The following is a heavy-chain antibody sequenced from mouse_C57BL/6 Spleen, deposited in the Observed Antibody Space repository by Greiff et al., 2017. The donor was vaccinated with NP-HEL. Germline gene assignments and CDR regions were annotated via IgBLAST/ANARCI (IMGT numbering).Heavy chain of an antibody. CDR3: ARGGNWDLPFDY. CDR1: GYTFTDYY. Sequence: EVQLQQSGPELVKPGASVKISCKASGYTFTDYYMNWVKQSHGKSLEWIGDINPNNGGTSYNQKFKGKATLTVDKSSSTAYMELRSLTSEDSAVYYCARGGNWDLPFDYWGQGTTLTVSS. V-gene: IGHV1-26*01. CDR2: INPNNGGT. J-gene: IGHJ2*01. D-gene: IGHD4-1*01.